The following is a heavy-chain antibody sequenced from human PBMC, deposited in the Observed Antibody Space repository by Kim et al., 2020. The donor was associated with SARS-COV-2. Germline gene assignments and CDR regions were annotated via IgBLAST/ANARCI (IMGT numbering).Heavy chain of an antibody. J-gene: IGHJ3*02. CDR3: ARGGYSDTRGSNDAFDI. Sequence: ASVKVSCKASGYSFTGYYIHWVRQAPGQGLEWMGRINPISGGTNYAQKFQGRVTMTRDMSITTAYMELSSLRSDDTVVYYCARGGYSDTRGSNDAFDIWGQGTKVTVSS. D-gene: IGHD5-18*01. V-gene: IGHV1-2*05. CDR2: INPISGGT. CDR1: GYSFTGYY.